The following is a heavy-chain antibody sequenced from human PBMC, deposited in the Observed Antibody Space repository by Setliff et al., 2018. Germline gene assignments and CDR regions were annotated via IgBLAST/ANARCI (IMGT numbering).Heavy chain of an antibody. V-gene: IGHV4-4*08. CDR2: IYSSGST. Sequence: PSETLSLTCSVSGASISNYYWSWIRQPPGKGLEWIGYIYSSGSTNYNPSLKSRVAISRDTSTNQLSLELRSVTAADTAVYYCARGNSRSSVWYVVPHFDYWGQGTLVTVSS. J-gene: IGHJ4*02. D-gene: IGHD6-19*01. CDR1: GASISNYY. CDR3: ARGNSRSSVWYVVPHFDY.